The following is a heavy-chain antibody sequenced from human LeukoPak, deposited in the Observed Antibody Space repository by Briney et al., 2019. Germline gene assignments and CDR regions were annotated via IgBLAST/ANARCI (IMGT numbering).Heavy chain of an antibody. CDR2: ISDSVSGGST. Sequence: GGSLRLSCAASGFTFSSYAMSWVRQAPGKGLEWVSTISDSVSGGSTYYADSVKGRFTISRDNSKNTLYLQMNSLRAEDTAVYYCAKDRTGYSYGYFLSPWGQGTLVTVSS. CDR3: AKDRTGYSYGYFLSP. J-gene: IGHJ5*02. D-gene: IGHD5-18*01. CDR1: GFTFSSYA. V-gene: IGHV3-23*01.